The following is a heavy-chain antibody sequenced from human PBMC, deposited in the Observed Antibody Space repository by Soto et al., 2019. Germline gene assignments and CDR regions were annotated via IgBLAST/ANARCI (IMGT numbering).Heavy chain of an antibody. V-gene: IGHV3-23*01. CDR2: ISGSGAST. CDR1: GFTFSSYA. D-gene: IGHD3-22*01. J-gene: IGHJ4*02. Sequence: GGSLRLSCAASGFTFSSYAMSWVRQAPGKGLEWVSTISGSGASTYYTDSVKGRFTISRDNSKNTLYLQMNSLRAEDTAVYYCACSLYYYGTSGYYLGQGTLVTVSS. CDR3: ACSLYYYGTSGYY.